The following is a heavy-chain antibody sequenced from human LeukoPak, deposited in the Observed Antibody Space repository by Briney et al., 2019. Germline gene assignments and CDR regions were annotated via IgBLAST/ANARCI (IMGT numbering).Heavy chain of an antibody. CDR1: GYTFTSYG. D-gene: IGHD3-22*01. CDR3: ARGLNYYDSSGYHYFDY. Sequence: ASVKVSCKASGYTFTSYGISWVRQAPGQGLEWMGRIIPILGIANYAQKFQGRVTITADKSTSTAYMELSSLRSEDTAVYYCARGLNYYDSSGYHYFDYWGQGTLVTVSS. J-gene: IGHJ4*02. V-gene: IGHV1-69*04. CDR2: IIPILGIA.